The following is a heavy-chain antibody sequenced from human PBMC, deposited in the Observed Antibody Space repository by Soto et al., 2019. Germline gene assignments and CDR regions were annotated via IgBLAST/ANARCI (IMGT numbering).Heavy chain of an antibody. Sequence: SATLSLTCTVSCGSNSSYSWSWIRQPAGKGLEWIGYIYYSGSTNYNPSLKSRVTISVGTCKNQFSLELSSVTAADTAVYYCARFGTYYYDSSGYYSDRYNWLDPWSQGTMVTVAS. CDR2: IYYSGST. CDR1: CGSNSSYS. J-gene: IGHJ5*02. D-gene: IGHD3-22*01. CDR3: ARFGTYYYDSSGYYSDRYNWLDP. V-gene: IGHV4-59*01.